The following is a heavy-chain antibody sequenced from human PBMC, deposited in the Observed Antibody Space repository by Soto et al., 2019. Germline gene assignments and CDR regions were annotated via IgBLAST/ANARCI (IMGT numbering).Heavy chain of an antibody. CDR1: GGSISFYY. Sequence: SETLSLTCTVSGGSISFYYWSWIRQSPGKGMEWIGYISYSGSTDYNPSLKSRLTMSVDTSKNQFSMKLSSVTAADTAVYYCARDKITGLFDYWGQGTLVTVS. CDR3: ARDKITGLFDY. J-gene: IGHJ4*02. V-gene: IGHV4-59*12. CDR2: ISYSGST. D-gene: IGHD2-8*02.